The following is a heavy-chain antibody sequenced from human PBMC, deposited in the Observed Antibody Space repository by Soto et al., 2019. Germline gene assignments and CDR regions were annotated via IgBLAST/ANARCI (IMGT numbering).Heavy chain of an antibody. CDR1: GFTFSSYA. V-gene: IGHV3-23*01. Sequence: EVQLLESGGGLVQPGGSLRLSFAASGFTFSSYAMSWVRQAPGKGLEWVSAISGSGGSTYYADSVKGRFTISRDNSKNTLYLQMNSLRAEDTAVYYCAKDPMYGDHFDYWGQGTLVTVSS. CDR2: ISGSGGST. D-gene: IGHD4-17*01. J-gene: IGHJ4*02. CDR3: AKDPMYGDHFDY.